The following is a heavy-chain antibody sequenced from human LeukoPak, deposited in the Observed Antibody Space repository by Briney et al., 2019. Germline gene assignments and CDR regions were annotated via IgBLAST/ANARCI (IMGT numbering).Heavy chain of an antibody. J-gene: IGHJ4*02. V-gene: IGHV4-59*01. CDR3: AKDRGSDDFWSGYYKEFDY. Sequence: SETLSLTCTVSGGSISSYYWSWIRQPPGKGLEWIGYIYYSGSTNYNPSLKSRVTISVDTSKNQFSLKLSSVTAADTAVYYCAKDRGSDDFWSGYYKEFDYWGQGTLVTVSS. CDR1: GGSISSYY. CDR2: IYYSGST. D-gene: IGHD3-3*01.